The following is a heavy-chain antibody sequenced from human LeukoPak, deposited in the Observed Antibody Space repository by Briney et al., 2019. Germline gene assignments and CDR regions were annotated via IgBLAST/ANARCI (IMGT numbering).Heavy chain of an antibody. J-gene: IGHJ4*02. Sequence: GESLRISCKASAYSFTSYWISWVRQMPAKGLEWMGRINPSDSYTNYSPSFQGHVTISADKSISTAYLQWSSLKASDTAMYYCAIKGDYGDYYFDYWGQGTLVTVSS. CDR2: INPSDSYT. CDR3: AIKGDYGDYYFDY. V-gene: IGHV5-10-1*01. CDR1: AYSFTSYW. D-gene: IGHD4-17*01.